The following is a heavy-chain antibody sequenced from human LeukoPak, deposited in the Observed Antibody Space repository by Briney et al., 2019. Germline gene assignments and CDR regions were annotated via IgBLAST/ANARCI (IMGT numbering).Heavy chain of an antibody. Sequence: GGSLRLSWAASGFAVKSSYMNWVRQAPGKGLEWVSVLYAGGESYYADSVLGRFTISRDNSNNTVFLEMNSLTADDTAVYFCARDSAGNQYSSGNFDLWGQGTLVTVSS. CDR3: ARDSAGNQYSSGNFDL. CDR1: GFAVKSSY. CDR2: LYAGGES. J-gene: IGHJ4*02. V-gene: IGHV3-53*01. D-gene: IGHD3-10*01.